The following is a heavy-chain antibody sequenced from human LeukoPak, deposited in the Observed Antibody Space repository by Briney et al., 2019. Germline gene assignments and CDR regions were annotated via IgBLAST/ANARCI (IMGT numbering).Heavy chain of an antibody. D-gene: IGHD6-19*01. V-gene: IGHV4-61*01. CDR3: ARGGRVAVPSNFDY. CDR1: GGSVNSGNYY. Sequence: SETLSLTCTVSGGSVNSGNYYWSWIRQPPGKGLEWIGYIYYSGTTNYNPSLKSRVTISLDTSKNQFSLKLSSVTAADTAVYYCARGGRVAVPSNFDYWGQGTLVTVSS. CDR2: IYYSGTT. J-gene: IGHJ4*02.